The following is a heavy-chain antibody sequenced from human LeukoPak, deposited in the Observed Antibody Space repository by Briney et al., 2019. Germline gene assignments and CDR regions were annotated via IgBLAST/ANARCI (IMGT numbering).Heavy chain of an antibody. CDR2: TTDTGGST. D-gene: IGHD3-22*01. CDR1: GFSFSIFA. Sequence: GGSLRLSCAASGFSFSIFAMTWYRQAPGRGLEWVSTTTDTGGSTHYADAVEGRFTISRDNAKNSLYLQMNSLRAEDTAVYYCARGPHSDDSNMSWGQGTLVTVSS. CDR3: ARGPHSDDSNMS. V-gene: IGHV3-23*01. J-gene: IGHJ4*02.